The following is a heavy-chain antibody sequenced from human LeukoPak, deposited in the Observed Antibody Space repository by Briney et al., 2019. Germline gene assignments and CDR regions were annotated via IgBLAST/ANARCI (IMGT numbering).Heavy chain of an antibody. CDR3: AKASIAGAIGVLDY. Sequence: PGGSLRLSCAAFGFTFNNYWMSWVRQAPGKGLEWVANINQDGSGKHYVDSVKGRFTISRDNAKNSLYLRMNSLRAEDTAVYFRAKASIAGAIGVLDYWGQGTLVTVSS. V-gene: IGHV3-7*01. CDR1: GFTFNNYW. D-gene: IGHD1-26*01. J-gene: IGHJ4*02. CDR2: INQDGSGK.